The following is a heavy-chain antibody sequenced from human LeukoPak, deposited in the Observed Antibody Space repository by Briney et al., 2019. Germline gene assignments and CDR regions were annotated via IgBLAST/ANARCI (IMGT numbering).Heavy chain of an antibody. Sequence: GSLRLSCAASGNYWMHLVRQAPGEGLVWVSHINSDGSWTSYADSVKGRFTISKDNSKNTLYLQMNSLRVEDTAVYYCARGGREIYYYYYGMDVWGQGTTVTVSS. CDR3: ARGGREIYYYYYGMDV. J-gene: IGHJ6*02. D-gene: IGHD1-26*01. V-gene: IGHV3-74*01. CDR1: GNYW. CDR2: INSDGSWT.